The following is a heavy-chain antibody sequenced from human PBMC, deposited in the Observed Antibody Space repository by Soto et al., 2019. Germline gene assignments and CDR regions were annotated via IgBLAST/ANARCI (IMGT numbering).Heavy chain of an antibody. CDR1: GGSISRGGYY. V-gene: IGHV4-30-4*01. CDR3: AKASGDRSGNSSHY. CDR2: IYYSGST. Sequence: SETLSLTCTVSGGSISRGGYYWSWIRQPPGKGLEWMGYIYYSGSTYYNPSLTSRVTISLDTSKSQFSLTLSSVTAADTAVYYCAKASGDRSGNSSHYPGPGTLLTVSS. J-gene: IGHJ4*02. D-gene: IGHD3-22*01.